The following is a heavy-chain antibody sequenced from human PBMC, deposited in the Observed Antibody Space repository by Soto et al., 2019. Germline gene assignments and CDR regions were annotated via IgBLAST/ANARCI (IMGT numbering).Heavy chain of an antibody. CDR1: GYSFTSYW. Sequence: GESLKISCKGSGYSFTSYWINWVRQMPGKGLEWMGKIDPSDSYTNYSPSFQGHVTISADKSISTAYLQWSSLKASDTAIYYCASLASDVPVGYFDSWGQGTLVTVSS. V-gene: IGHV5-10-1*01. CDR2: IDPSDSYT. CDR3: ASLASDVPVGYFDS. J-gene: IGHJ4*02. D-gene: IGHD1-26*01.